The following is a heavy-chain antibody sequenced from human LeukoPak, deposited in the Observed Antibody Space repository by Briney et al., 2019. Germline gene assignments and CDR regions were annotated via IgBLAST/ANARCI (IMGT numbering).Heavy chain of an antibody. CDR1: GGSISSSSYY. CDR2: ISYSGST. J-gene: IGHJ4*02. Sequence: PSETLSLTCTVSGGSISSSSYYWGWIRQPPGKGLEWIGTISYSGSTYYSPSLKSRVTISVDTSKNQFSLKLTSVTAADTAVYYCARQHQSSSWYADYWGQGTLVIVSS. CDR3: ARQHQSSSWYADY. V-gene: IGHV4-39*01. D-gene: IGHD6-13*01.